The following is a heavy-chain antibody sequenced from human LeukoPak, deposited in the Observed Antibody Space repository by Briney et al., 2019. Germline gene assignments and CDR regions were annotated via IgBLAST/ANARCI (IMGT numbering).Heavy chain of an antibody. J-gene: IGHJ3*02. CDR2: ISGSGGST. CDR1: GFTFSNAW. D-gene: IGHD6-19*01. CDR3: ARGGGSGWYHAFDI. Sequence: GGSLRLSCAASGFTFSNAWMSWVRQAPGKGLEWVSAISGSGGSTYYADSVKGRFTISRDNSKNTLYLQMNSLRAEDTAVYYCARGGGSGWYHAFDIWGQGTMVTVSS. V-gene: IGHV3-23*01.